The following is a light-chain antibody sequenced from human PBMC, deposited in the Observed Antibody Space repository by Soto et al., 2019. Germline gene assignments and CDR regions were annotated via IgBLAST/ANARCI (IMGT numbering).Light chain of an antibody. CDR1: SPNIGRNT. J-gene: IGLJ3*02. Sequence: QSVLTQPTSASGTPGQRIIISCSGSSPNIGRNTVKWYRQLPGTAPKLLIGSSDQRPSGVPDRFSGSQSGTSASLAISGLQSEDEADYICAAWDDSLNAWAFGGGTKLTVL. CDR3: AAWDDSLNAWA. CDR2: SSD. V-gene: IGLV1-44*01.